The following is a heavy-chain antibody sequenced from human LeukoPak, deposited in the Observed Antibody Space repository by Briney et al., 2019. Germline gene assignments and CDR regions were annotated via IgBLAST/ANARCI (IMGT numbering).Heavy chain of an antibody. CDR3: ARRQNFAMITFGGVIAPSYGMDV. V-gene: IGHV5-51*01. Sequence: GESLKISCKGSGYSFTSYWIGWVRQMPGKGLEWMGIIYPGDSDTRYSPSFQGQVTISADKSISTAYLQWSSLKASDTAMYYSARRQNFAMITFGGVIAPSYGMDVWGQGTTVTVSS. D-gene: IGHD3-16*02. CDR1: GYSFTSYW. J-gene: IGHJ6*02. CDR2: IYPGDSDT.